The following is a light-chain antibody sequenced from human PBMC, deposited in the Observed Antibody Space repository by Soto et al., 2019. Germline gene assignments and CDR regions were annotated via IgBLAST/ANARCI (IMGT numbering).Light chain of an antibody. Sequence: DIQMTQSPSSLSASVGDRVTITCRASQRVSTYLNWYQQKPEKAPKLLIYAASSLQSGVPSRFSGSGSGTDFTLTIGSLQPEDFATCYCQQSYSTPRTFGQGTKVDIK. CDR2: AAS. CDR1: QRVSTY. CDR3: QQSYSTPRT. V-gene: IGKV1-39*01. J-gene: IGKJ2*01.